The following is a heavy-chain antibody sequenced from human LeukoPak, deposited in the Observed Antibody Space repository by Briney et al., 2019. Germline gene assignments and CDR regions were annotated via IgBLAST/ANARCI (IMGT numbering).Heavy chain of an antibody. Sequence: ASVKVSCKASGYNFTTFDMNWVRQATGQGLEWMGRMNPNSGNTGYAQKFQGRVTLTMDTSTTTAYMEVSSLTSEDTAVYYCARAYCSGPTCQHGELNFDYWGQGTLVAVSS. CDR2: MNPNSGNT. J-gene: IGHJ4*02. CDR1: GYNFTTFD. CDR3: ARAYCSGPTCQHGELNFDY. V-gene: IGHV1-8*03. D-gene: IGHD2-15*01.